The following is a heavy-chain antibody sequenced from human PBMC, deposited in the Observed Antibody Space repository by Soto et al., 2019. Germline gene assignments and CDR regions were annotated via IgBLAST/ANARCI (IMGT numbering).Heavy chain of an antibody. CDR3: ARLLAPYCGGDCYSGFDY. CDR1: GYTFSTYY. D-gene: IGHD2-21*02. Sequence: ASVKVSCKASGYTFSTYYIHWVRQAPGQGLEWMGVIDPSGGRTNYAQRFQGRVTVTRDTATSTVYMDLSSLRSEDTAVYYCARLLAPYCGGDCYSGFDYWGQGSRVTVSS. CDR2: IDPSGGRT. V-gene: IGHV1-46*01. J-gene: IGHJ4*02.